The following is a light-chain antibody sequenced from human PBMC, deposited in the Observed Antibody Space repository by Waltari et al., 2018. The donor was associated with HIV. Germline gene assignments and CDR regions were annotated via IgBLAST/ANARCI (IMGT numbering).Light chain of an antibody. CDR2: DAS. CDR1: QGISSA. CDR3: QHFKSYPLT. Sequence: AIQLTQSPSSLSASLGDRVTITCRASQGISSALAWYQQKPGKAPKVLIFDASSLESGVPSRFSGSGSGTDFTLTISGLQPDDFATYYCQHFKSYPLTFGGGSKVEIK. J-gene: IGKJ4*01. V-gene: IGKV1-13*02.